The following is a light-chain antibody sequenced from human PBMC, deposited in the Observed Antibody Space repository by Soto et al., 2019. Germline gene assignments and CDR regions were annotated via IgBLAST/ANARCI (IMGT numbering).Light chain of an antibody. Sequence: EIVMTQSPATLSVSPGERATLSCRASQSVSSNLVSYQQKPGQAPRLLLYGASTRATGSTAWFSGSGSATEFTITISSLHSEDFAVYYCQQYNNWPFTFGPGTKVDIK. CDR3: QQYNNWPFT. CDR1: QSVSSN. CDR2: GAS. J-gene: IGKJ3*01. V-gene: IGKV3D-15*01.